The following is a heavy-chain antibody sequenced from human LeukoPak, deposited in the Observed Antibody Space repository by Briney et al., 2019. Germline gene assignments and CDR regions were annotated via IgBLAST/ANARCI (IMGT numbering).Heavy chain of an antibody. V-gene: IGHV3-7*01. D-gene: IGHD1-1*01. CDR2: IKQDGGEK. J-gene: IGHJ4*02. Sequence: PGRSLRLSCAASGFTISSYWMSWVRQAPGKGLEWVANIKQDGGEKYYVDSVKGRFTISRDNAKNLLYLQMNSLRAEDTAVYYCATVHDSSLDYWGQGTLVTVSS. CDR3: ATVHDSSLDY. CDR1: GFTISSYW.